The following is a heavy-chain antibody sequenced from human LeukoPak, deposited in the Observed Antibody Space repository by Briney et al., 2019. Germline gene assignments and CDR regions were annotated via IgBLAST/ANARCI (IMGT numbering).Heavy chain of an antibody. D-gene: IGHD3-22*01. CDR2: IHPSGML. V-gene: IGHV4-31*03. Sequence: PSQTLSLTCTVSGASFNSDDQYRNWIRQSPGKGLEWIGSIHPSGMLYNNPSLESRVTMSRDTSKNQFSLNLNSVTAADTAVYCCSKGLDSRKLGYWGQGILVTVSS. CDR1: GASFNSDDQY. J-gene: IGHJ4*02. CDR3: SKGLDSRKLGY.